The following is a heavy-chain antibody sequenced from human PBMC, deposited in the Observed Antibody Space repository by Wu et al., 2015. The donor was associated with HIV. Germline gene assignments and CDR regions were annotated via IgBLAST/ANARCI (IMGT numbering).Heavy chain of an antibody. Sequence: QVQLVQSGAEVKKPGSSVKVSCKASGDTFSRSGISWMRQAPGKGFEWMGRIIPNHGGANYAEKFEGRVTITADEATNTAYMDLSRLRSEDTAVYYCARSDFGSGTLASHWGQGTLVTVSS. D-gene: IGHD3-10*01. CDR3: ARSDFGSGTLASH. CDR1: GDTFSRSG. J-gene: IGHJ4*02. V-gene: IGHV1-69*11. CDR2: IIPNHGGA.